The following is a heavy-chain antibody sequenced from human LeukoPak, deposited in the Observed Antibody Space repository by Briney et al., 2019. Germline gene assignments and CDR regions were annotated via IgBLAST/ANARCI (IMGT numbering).Heavy chain of an antibody. Sequence: SSETLSLTCTVSGGSISSYYWSWIRQPPGKGLEWIGYIYYSGSTYYNPSLKSRVTISVDTSKNQFTLNLTSVTAADTAVYHCARRGTSGWAYYFDFWGPGSLLTVSS. J-gene: IGHJ4*02. CDR3: ARRGTSGWAYYFDF. D-gene: IGHD6-19*01. CDR1: GGSISSYY. CDR2: IYYSGST. V-gene: IGHV4-59*08.